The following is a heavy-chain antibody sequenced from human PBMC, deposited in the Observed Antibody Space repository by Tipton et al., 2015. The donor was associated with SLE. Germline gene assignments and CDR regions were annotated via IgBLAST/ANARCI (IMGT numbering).Heavy chain of an antibody. J-gene: IGHJ4*02. CDR2: INHSGGT. D-gene: IGHD3-10*01. CDR3: ARDLEGSGSYFDY. V-gene: IGHV4-34*09. CDR1: GGSFSGHT. Sequence: LSLTCVVYGGSFSGHTWTWVRQPPGQGLEWIGDINHSGGTNYTPSLKSRVTMSVDTSRSQFSLKLSSVTPADTAVYYCARDLEGSGSYFDYWGQGTLVTVSS.